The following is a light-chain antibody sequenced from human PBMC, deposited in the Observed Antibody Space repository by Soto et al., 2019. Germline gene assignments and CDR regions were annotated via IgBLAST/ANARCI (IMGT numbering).Light chain of an antibody. V-gene: IGKV3-20*01. Sequence: EIVLTQSPGTLSLSPGERATLSCRASQSVSSSYLAWYQHKPGQAPRLLIYGASSRATGIPDRFSGSGSGTDFAHTISRLEPEDVAVYYCQQYGSSPHSFGQGTKPEIK. J-gene: IGKJ2*01. CDR1: QSVSSSY. CDR2: GAS. CDR3: QQYGSSPHS.